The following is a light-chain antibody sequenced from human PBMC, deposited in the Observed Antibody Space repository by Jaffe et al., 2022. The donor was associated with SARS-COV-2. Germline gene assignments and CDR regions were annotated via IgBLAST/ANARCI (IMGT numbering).Light chain of an antibody. CDR3: SSYTLSAVV. V-gene: IGLV2-14*03. Sequence: QSALTQPASVSGSPGQSITISCTGSGSDVGAYDYVSWYQQHPGKAPKLIIYDVSNWPSGVSDRFSGSKSGNTASLTISGLQAEDEADYYCSSYTLSAVVFGGGTRLTVL. CDR2: DVS. J-gene: IGLJ2*01. CDR1: GSDVGAYDY.